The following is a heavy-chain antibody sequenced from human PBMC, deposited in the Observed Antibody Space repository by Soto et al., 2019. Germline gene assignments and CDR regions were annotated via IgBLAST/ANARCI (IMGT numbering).Heavy chain of an antibody. CDR3: ARVEAHRQYSGSYRYFDD. Sequence: PGGSLRLSCAASGFTVSSNYMSWVRQAPGKGLEWVSVIYSGGSTYYADSVKGRFTISRDNSKNTLYLQMNSLRAEDTAVYYCARVEAHRQYSGSYRYFDDWGQGTLVTVSS. V-gene: IGHV3-53*01. CDR2: IYSGGST. J-gene: IGHJ4*02. CDR1: GFTVSSNY. D-gene: IGHD1-26*01.